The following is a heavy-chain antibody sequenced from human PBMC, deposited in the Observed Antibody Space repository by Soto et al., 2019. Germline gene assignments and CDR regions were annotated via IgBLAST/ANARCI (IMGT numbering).Heavy chain of an antibody. D-gene: IGHD2-2*01. CDR3: ARDIIVVVPAAMRLTDY. Sequence: QVQLVESGGGVVQPGRSLRLSCAASGFTFSSYGMHWVRQAPGKGLEWVAVIWYDGSNKYYADSVKGRFTISRDNSKNTLYLQMNSLRAEDTAVYYCARDIIVVVPAAMRLTDYWGQGTLVTVSS. CDR2: IWYDGSNK. J-gene: IGHJ4*02. V-gene: IGHV3-33*01. CDR1: GFTFSSYG.